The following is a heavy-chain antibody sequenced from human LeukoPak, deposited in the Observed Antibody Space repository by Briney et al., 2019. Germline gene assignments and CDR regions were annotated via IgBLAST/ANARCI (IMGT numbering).Heavy chain of an antibody. CDR3: ARDRSYGAFPNY. J-gene: IGHJ4*02. CDR2: IIPILGIA. CDR1: GGTFSSYA. D-gene: IGHD4-17*01. V-gene: IGHV1-69*04. Sequence: GASVKVSCKASGGTFSSYAISWVRQAPGQGLEWMGRIIPILGIANYAQKFQGRVTITADKSTSTAYMELSSLRSEDTAVYYCARDRSYGAFPNYWGQGTLVTVSS.